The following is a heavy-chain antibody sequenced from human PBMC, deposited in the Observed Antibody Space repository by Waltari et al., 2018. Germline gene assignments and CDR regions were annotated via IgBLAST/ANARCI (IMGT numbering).Heavy chain of an antibody. D-gene: IGHD3-22*01. CDR3: ATDDDYYDPTWFQH. CDR2: TYYDGTT. J-gene: IGHJ1*01. Sequence: HPHLQESGPRLVKPSETLSLTFSVSGDSLMYHLYSSCCIRPPPGKGLEWIGSTYYDGTTHYNSSLKGRATISVDPTKNQFSLEISSTTAADTAVYYCATDDDYYDPTWFQHWGQGTLVTVSS. V-gene: IGHV4-39*07. CDR1: GDSLMYHLYS.